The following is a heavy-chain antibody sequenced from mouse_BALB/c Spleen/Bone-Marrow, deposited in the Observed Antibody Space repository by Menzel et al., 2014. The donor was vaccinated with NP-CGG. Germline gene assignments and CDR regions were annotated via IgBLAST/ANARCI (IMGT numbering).Heavy chain of an antibody. D-gene: IGHD2-4*01. CDR1: GLNIKDTY. J-gene: IGHJ3*01. Sequence: EVQLPQSGAELAKPGASLKLSCTASGLNIKDTYMHWVKQRPEQGLEWIGRIHPVNGNTKSDPKFQGKATITADTSSNTADLQLSSLTSEDTAVYYCAVYDYEGFAYWGQGTLVTVSA. V-gene: IGHV14-3*02. CDR2: IHPVNGNT. CDR3: AVYDYEGFAY.